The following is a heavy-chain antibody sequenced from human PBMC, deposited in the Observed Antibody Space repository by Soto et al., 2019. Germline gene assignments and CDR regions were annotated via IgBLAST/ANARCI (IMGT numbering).Heavy chain of an antibody. Sequence: EVQLVESGGKLVQPGGSLRLLCAASGFTVSSNYMSWVRQAPGKGLEWTSIIYSGGNTYYADSVKDRFTISRDTSKNTLYLQMNSLRAEDTAVYYCAREVVSCSGGSCYRAFDYWGQGTLVTVSS. CDR3: AREVVSCSGGSCYRAFDY. V-gene: IGHV3-66*01. J-gene: IGHJ4*02. D-gene: IGHD2-15*01. CDR2: IYSGGNT. CDR1: GFTVSSNY.